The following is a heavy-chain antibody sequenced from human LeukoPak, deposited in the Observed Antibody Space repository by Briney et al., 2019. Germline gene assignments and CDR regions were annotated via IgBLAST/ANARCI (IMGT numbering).Heavy chain of an antibody. CDR3: AKDRYSSSWYSSPPDY. J-gene: IGHJ4*02. D-gene: IGHD6-13*01. V-gene: IGHV3-11*04. Sequence: GGSLRLSCAASGFTFSDYYMSWIRQAPGKGLEWVSYISSSGTTIYYADSVKGRFTISRDNSKNTLYLQMNSLRAEDTAVYYCAKDRYSSSWYSSPPDYWGQGTLVTVSS. CDR2: ISSSGTTI. CDR1: GFTFSDYY.